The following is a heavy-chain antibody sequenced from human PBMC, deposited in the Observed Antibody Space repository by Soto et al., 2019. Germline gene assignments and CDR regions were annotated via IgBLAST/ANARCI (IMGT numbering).Heavy chain of an antibody. CDR1: GFTFIAYA. V-gene: IGHV3-30*18. D-gene: IGHD3-3*01. J-gene: IGHJ6*02. Sequence: PGGSLRLSCGASGFTFIAYAMHWVRQAPGEGPEWVAVISNDGTNEEFADSVKGRFTISRDNSKNTLYLQMNSLRAEDTGVYFCAKETSRYDFWSGYYYYYGMDVWGQGTTVTVS. CDR2: ISNDGTNE. CDR3: AKETSRYDFWSGYYYYYGMDV.